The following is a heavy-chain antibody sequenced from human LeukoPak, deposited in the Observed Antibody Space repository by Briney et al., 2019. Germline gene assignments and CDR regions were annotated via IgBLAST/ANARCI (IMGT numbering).Heavy chain of an antibody. CDR2: IKSKTDGGTT. Sequence: GGSLRLSCAASGFTFSNAWMSWVRQAPGKGLEWVGRIKSKTDGGTTDYAAPVKGRFTISRDDSKNTLYLQMNSLKTEDTAVYYCHIHYYDSSGYYLFDYWGQGTLVTVSS. CDR3: HIHYYDSSGYYLFDY. J-gene: IGHJ4*02. CDR1: GFTFSNAW. D-gene: IGHD3-22*01. V-gene: IGHV3-15*01.